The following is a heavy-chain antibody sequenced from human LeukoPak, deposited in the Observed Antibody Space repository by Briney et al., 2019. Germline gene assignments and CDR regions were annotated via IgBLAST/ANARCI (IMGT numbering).Heavy chain of an antibody. Sequence: GGSLRLSCAASGFTFSSYAMSWVRHAPGEGREWVSAIIGIGGSTYYADSVKGRFTISRDNSKNTLYLQMNSLRTEDTAVYYCAKDRWIQLWLSYYYYMDVWGKGTTVTVSS. J-gene: IGHJ6*03. CDR3: AKDRWIQLWLSYYYYMDV. CDR1: GFTFSSYA. CDR2: IIGIGGST. D-gene: IGHD5-18*01. V-gene: IGHV3-23*01.